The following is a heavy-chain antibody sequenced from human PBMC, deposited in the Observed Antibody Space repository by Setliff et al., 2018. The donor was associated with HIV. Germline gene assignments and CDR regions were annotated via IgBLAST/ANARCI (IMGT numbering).Heavy chain of an antibody. Sequence: GASVKVSCKASGYTFSSYVINWVRQAPGQGLEWMGWISIYNFKTSYAQNVQDRVTMTTDTSTKTAYMEVRSLRSDDTAVYYCARGFITGTRGAFDIWGQGTVVTVSS. V-gene: IGHV1-18*01. CDR3: ARGFITGTRGAFDI. CDR2: ISIYNFKT. J-gene: IGHJ3*02. CDR1: GYTFSSYV. D-gene: IGHD1-20*01.